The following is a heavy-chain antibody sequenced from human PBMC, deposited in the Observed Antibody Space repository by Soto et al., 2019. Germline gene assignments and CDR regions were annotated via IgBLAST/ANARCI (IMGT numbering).Heavy chain of an antibody. CDR3: PRGGPRGIDY. CDR2: IYFDGITT. J-gene: IGHJ4*02. V-gene: IGHV3-74*01. Sequence: EVQLVESGGGVVQPGGSLRLSCTASGFTFNTHWMHWVRQAPGKGLVWVSRIYFDGITTNYADSVKGRLTVTRDNAKNTVYLQVNTLRDEDTAASSCPRGGPRGIDYWGPVALVTFSA. CDR1: GFTFNTHW. D-gene: IGHD3-10*01.